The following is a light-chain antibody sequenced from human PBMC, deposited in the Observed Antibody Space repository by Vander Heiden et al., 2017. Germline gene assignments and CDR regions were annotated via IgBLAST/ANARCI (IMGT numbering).Light chain of an antibody. CDR1: SSDVGGYNY. J-gene: IGLJ2*01. Sequence: QSALTQPASVSGSPGQSITISCTGTSSDVGGYNYVSWYQQHPGKAPKLMISEVSNRPSGISNRFSGSKSGNTASLTISGLQAGDEADYYCSSYTSIRDHVVFGGGTKLTVL. CDR2: EVS. V-gene: IGLV2-14*01. CDR3: SSYTSIRDHVV.